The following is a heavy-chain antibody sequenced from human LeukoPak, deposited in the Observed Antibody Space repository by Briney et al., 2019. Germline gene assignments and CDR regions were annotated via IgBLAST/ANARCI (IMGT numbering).Heavy chain of an antibody. J-gene: IGHJ4*02. CDR1: GFTVSSNY. CDR3: AKDMDDILTGLADY. Sequence: GGSLRLSCAASGFTVSSNYMSWVRQAPGKGLEWVSVIYSGGSTYYADSVKGRFTISRDNSKNTLYLQMNSLRAEDTALYYCAKDMDDILTGLADYWGQGTLVTVSS. CDR2: IYSGGST. D-gene: IGHD3-9*01. V-gene: IGHV3-53*01.